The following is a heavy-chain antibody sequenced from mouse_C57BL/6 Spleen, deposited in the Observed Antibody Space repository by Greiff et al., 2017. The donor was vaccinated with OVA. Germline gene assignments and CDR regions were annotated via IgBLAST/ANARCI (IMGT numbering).Heavy chain of an antibody. CDR3: ARGIYGNYAWFAY. D-gene: IGHD2-1*01. CDR2: INPSNGGT. Sequence: VQLQQPGTELVKPGASVKLSCKASGYTFTSYWMHWVKQRPGQGLEWIGNINPSNGGTNYNEKFKSKATLTVDKSSSTAYMQLSSLTSEDSAVYYCARGIYGNYAWFAYGGQGTLVTVSA. V-gene: IGHV1-53*01. J-gene: IGHJ3*01. CDR1: GYTFTSYW.